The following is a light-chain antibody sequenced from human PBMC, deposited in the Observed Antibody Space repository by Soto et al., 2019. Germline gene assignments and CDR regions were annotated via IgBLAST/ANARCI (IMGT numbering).Light chain of an antibody. CDR1: SSDVGGYDY. J-gene: IGLJ1*01. CDR3: GSYTSSTSYV. Sequence: LAQPASVSGSPGQSITISCTGTSSDVGGYDYVSWYQQHPGKAPKLMIYDVTNRPSGVSNRFSGSKSGNTASLTISGLQAEDEASYYCGSYTSSTSYVFGTGTRVTVL. CDR2: DVT. V-gene: IGLV2-14*01.